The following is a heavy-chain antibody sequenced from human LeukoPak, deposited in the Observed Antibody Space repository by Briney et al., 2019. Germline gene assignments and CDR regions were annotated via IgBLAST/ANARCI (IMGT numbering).Heavy chain of an antibody. CDR1: GFSLSTSGMR. CDR2: IDWDDDK. Sequence: SGPTLVNPTQTLTLTCTFSGFSLSTSGMRVSWIRQPPAKALEWLARIDWDDDKFYSTSLKTRLTISKDTSKNQVVLTMTNMDPVDTATYYCARGQKLRAFDYWGQGTLVTVSS. D-gene: IGHD3-10*01. J-gene: IGHJ4*02. CDR3: ARGQKLRAFDY. V-gene: IGHV2-70*04.